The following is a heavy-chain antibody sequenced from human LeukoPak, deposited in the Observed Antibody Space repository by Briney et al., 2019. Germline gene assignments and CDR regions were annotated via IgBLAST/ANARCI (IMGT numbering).Heavy chain of an antibody. D-gene: IGHD3-10*01. CDR2: IRYDGSNK. V-gene: IGHV3-30*02. J-gene: IGHJ6*03. CDR1: GFTFSSYG. Sequence: GGSLRLSCAASGFTFSSYGMHWVRQAPGKGLEWVAFIRYDGSNKYYADSVKGRFTISRDNSKNTLYLQMNSLRAEDTAVYYCAKVDIDYGSGSEGYYYYMDVWGKGTTVTVSS. CDR3: AKVDIDYGSGSEGYYYYMDV.